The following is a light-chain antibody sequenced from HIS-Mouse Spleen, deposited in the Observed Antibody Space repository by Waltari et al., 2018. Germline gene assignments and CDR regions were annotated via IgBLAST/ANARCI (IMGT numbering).Light chain of an antibody. CDR3: QVWDSSSDHPVV. CDR1: NIGSKS. V-gene: IGLV3-21*03. Sequence: VAPGKTARITCGGNNIGSKSVHWYQQKPGQAPVLVVYDDSDRPSAIPERFSGSNSGNTATLTISRVEAGDEADYYCQVWDSSSDHPVVFGGGTKLTVL. J-gene: IGLJ2*01. CDR2: DDS.